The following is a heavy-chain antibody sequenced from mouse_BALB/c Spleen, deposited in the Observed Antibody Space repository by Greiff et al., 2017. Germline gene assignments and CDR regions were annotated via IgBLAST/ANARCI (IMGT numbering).Heavy chain of an antibody. Sequence: DVKLVESGGGLVKPGGSLKLSCAASGFAFSSYDMSWVRQTPEKRLEWVAYISSGGGSTYYPDTVKGRFTISRDNAKNTLYLQMSSLKSEDTAMYYCARQYGNSWFAYWGQGTLVTVSA. J-gene: IGHJ3*01. D-gene: IGHD2-10*02. V-gene: IGHV5-12-1*01. CDR2: ISSGGGST. CDR3: ARQYGNSWFAY. CDR1: GFAFSSYD.